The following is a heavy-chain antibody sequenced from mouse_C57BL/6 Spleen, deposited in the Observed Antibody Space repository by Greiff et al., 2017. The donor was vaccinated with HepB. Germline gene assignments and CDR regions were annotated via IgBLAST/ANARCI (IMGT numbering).Heavy chain of an antibody. CDR3: ARPAAQATWYFDV. V-gene: IGHV5-17*01. J-gene: IGHJ1*03. D-gene: IGHD3-2*02. CDR2: ISSGSSTI. CDR1: GFTFSDYG. Sequence: EVKLQESGGGLVKPGGSLKLSCAASGFTFSDYGMHWVRQAPEKGLEWVAYISSGSSTIYYADTVKGRFTISRDNAKNTLFLQMTSLRSEDTAMYYCARPAAQATWYFDVWGTGTTVTVSS.